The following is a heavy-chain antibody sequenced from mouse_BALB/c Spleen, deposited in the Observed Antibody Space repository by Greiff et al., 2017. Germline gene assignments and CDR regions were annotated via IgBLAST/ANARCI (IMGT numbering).Heavy chain of an antibody. D-gene: IGHD1-1*01. CDR1: GYTFTSYW. CDR2: INPSNGRT. CDR3: ARGVGSSYWYFDV. V-gene: IGHV1S81*02. J-gene: IGHJ1*01. Sequence: VQLQQPGAELVKPGASVKLSCKASGYTFTSYWMHWVKQRPGQGLEWIGEINPSNGRTNYNEKFKSKATLTVDKSSSTAYMQLSSLTSEDSAVYYCARGVGSSYWYFDVWGAGTTATVSS.